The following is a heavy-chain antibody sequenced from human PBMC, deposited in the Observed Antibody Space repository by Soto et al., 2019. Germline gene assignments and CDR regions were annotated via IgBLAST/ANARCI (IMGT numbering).Heavy chain of an antibody. CDR1: GFTVSSYG. CDR2: IWYDGSNK. J-gene: IGHJ4*02. Sequence: QVQLVESGGGVVQPGRSLRLSCAASGFTVSSYGMHWVRQAPGKGLEWVAVIWYDGSNKYYADSVKGRFTISRDNSKNTLYLQMNSLRAEDTAVYYCARDDYYDSSGYPAVGDYWGQGTLVTVSS. V-gene: IGHV3-33*01. D-gene: IGHD3-22*01. CDR3: ARDDYYDSSGYPAVGDY.